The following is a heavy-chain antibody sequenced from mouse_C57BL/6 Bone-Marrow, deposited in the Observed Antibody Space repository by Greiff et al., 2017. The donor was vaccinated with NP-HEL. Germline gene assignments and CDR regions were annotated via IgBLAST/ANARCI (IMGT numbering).Heavy chain of an antibody. Sequence: EVMLVESGGGLVQSGRSLRLSCATSGFTFSDFYMEWVRQAPGKGLEWIAASRNKANDYTTEYSASVKGRFIVSRDTSQSILYLQMNALRAEDTAIYYCARWNWGYAMDYWGQGTSVTVSS. CDR1: GFTFSDFY. CDR3: ARWNWGYAMDY. CDR2: SRNKANDYTT. D-gene: IGHD4-1*01. V-gene: IGHV7-1*01. J-gene: IGHJ4*01.